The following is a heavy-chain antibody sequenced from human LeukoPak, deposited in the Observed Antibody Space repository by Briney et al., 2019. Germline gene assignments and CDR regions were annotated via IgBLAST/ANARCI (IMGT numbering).Heavy chain of an antibody. Sequence: GGSLRLSCVASGFTFSSYGMHWVRQAPGKGLEWVAVIWYDGTNKHYADSVKGRFTISRDNSKNTVDLQMNSLRGEDTAVYFCARDEGMRSAYTYGYDYWGQGTLVTVSS. J-gene: IGHJ4*02. CDR2: IWYDGTNK. V-gene: IGHV3-33*01. CDR3: ARDEGMRSAYTYGYDY. CDR1: GFTFSSYG. D-gene: IGHD5-18*01.